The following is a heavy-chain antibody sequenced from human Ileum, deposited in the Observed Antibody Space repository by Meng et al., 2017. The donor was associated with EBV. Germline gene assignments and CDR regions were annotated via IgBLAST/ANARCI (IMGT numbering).Heavy chain of an antibody. CDR3: AREVAAAGGFDY. J-gene: IGHJ4*02. D-gene: IGHD6-13*01. CDR2: IYNSGST. CDR1: CGAIGISYW. Sequence: QLQCRGLGLVKPSGPLFLICAVSCGAIGISYWWSWVRKPPGKGLEWIGEIYNSGSTNYNPSLKSRVTISVDKSKNQFSLKLSSVTAADTAVYHCAREVAAAGGFDYWGQGTLVTVSS. V-gene: IGHV4-4*02.